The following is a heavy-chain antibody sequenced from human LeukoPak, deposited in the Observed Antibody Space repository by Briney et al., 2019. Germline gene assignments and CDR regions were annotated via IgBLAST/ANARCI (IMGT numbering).Heavy chain of an antibody. J-gene: IGHJ4*02. CDR3: ARTKCGGDCYCDY. Sequence: QPGGSLRLSCAASGFTFSSYAMHWVRQAPGKGLEYVSAISSNGGSTYYANSVKGRFTIPRDNSKNTLYLQMGSLRAEDMAVYYCARTKCGGDCYCDYWGQGTLVTVSS. CDR2: ISSNGGST. CDR1: GFTFSSYA. D-gene: IGHD2-21*02. V-gene: IGHV3-64*01.